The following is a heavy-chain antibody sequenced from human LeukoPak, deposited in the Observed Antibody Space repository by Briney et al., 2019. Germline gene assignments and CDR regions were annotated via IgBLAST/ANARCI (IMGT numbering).Heavy chain of an antibody. CDR1: GFTFSTYG. J-gene: IGHJ4*02. CDR2: IKQDGSEK. Sequence: GGSLRLSCAASGFTFSTYGMSWVRQAPGKGLKWVANIKQDGSEKNYVDSVKGRFTISRDNAQNSLYLQMNSLRADDTAVYYCARARIAVAGTDDYWGQGTLVTVSS. V-gene: IGHV3-7*04. D-gene: IGHD6-19*01. CDR3: ARARIAVAGTDDY.